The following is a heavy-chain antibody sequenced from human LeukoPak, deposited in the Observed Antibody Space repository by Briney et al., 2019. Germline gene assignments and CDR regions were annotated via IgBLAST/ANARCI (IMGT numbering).Heavy chain of an antibody. CDR2: IYYSGST. CDR3: ARLGYSSSWYYYYYGMDV. J-gene: IGHJ6*02. CDR1: GSSISSYY. D-gene: IGHD6-13*01. Sequence: PSETLSLTCTVSGSSISSYYWSWIRQPPGKGLEWIGYIYYSGSTNYNPSLKSRVTISVDTSKNQFSLKLSSVTAADTAVYYCARLGYSSSWYYYYYGMDVWGQGTTVTVSS. V-gene: IGHV4-59*08.